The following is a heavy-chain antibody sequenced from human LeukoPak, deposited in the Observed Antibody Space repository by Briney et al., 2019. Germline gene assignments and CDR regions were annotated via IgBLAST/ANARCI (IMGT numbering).Heavy chain of an antibody. CDR1: GYTFTGYY. V-gene: IGHV1-2*02. CDR2: INPNSGGT. D-gene: IGHD3-9*01. Sequence: ASVKVSCKASGYTFTGYYMHWVRQAPGQGLEWMGWINPNSGGTNYAQKFQGRVTMTRDTSISTAYMELSRLRSDDTAVYYCARVEDYDILTGYYSYNWFDPWGPGTLVTVSS. CDR3: ARVEDYDILTGYYSYNWFDP. J-gene: IGHJ5*02.